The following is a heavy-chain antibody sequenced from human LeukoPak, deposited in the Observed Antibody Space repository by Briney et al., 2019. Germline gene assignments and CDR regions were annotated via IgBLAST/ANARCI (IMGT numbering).Heavy chain of an antibody. CDR1: GFTFSDYA. J-gene: IGHJ6*02. CDR2: IRSKAFGGTT. D-gene: IGHD4/OR15-4a*01. Sequence: GGSLRLSCTASGFTFSDYAMTWVRQAPGKGLEWVGFIRSKAFGGTTEYGGSVTGRVTISRDDSKNIAYLQMNSLNTEDSAVYYCTRESSPWDTDYDYMDVWGQGTTVTVSS. V-gene: IGHV3-49*04. CDR3: TRESSPWDTDYDYMDV.